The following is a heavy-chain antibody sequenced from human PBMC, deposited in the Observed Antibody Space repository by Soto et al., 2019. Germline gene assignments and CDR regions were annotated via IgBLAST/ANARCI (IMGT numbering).Heavy chain of an antibody. D-gene: IGHD3-10*01. Sequence: QVQLVQSGAEVKKPGASVKVSGKASGYTVTSYGIRWVREAPGQGLEWMGWISAYKGNTNYAQKLQGRVTMTTDTSTSTAYMELRSLRSDDTAVYYCARDQKVTMVREYYYYGMDAWGQGTTVTVSS. CDR2: ISAYKGNT. CDR1: GYTVTSYG. CDR3: ARDQKVTMVREYYYYGMDA. J-gene: IGHJ6*02. V-gene: IGHV1-18*01.